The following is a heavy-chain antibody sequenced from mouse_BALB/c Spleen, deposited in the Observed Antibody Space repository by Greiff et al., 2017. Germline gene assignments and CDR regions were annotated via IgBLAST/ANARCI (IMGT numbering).Heavy chain of an antibody. CDR1: GFTFSSFG. CDR3: ARRDPYWYFDV. J-gene: IGHJ1*01. V-gene: IGHV5-17*02. Sequence: EVKLMESGGGLVQPGGSRKLSCAASGFTFSSFGMHWVRQAPEKGLEWVAYISSGSSTIYYADTVKGRFTISRDNPKNTLFLQMTSLRSEDTAMYYCARRDPYWYFDVWGAGTTVTVSS. D-gene: IGHD3-3*01. CDR2: ISSGSSTI.